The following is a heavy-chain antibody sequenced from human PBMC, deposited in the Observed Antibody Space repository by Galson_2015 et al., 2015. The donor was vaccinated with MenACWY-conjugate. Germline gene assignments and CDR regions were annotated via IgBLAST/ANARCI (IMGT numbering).Heavy chain of an antibody. J-gene: IGHJ4*02. CDR2: MKADGSFS. Sequence: SLRLSCAASGFTFNNYCMHWVRQPPGQGLEWISCMKADGSFSNYPDSVKGRFTISTDNAKNMVYLQMDGLGYEDTAVYFCARDNNWFFDSWGQGTLVTVSS. CDR1: GFTFNNYC. V-gene: IGHV3-74*01. CDR3: ARDNNWFFDS. D-gene: IGHD1-1*01.